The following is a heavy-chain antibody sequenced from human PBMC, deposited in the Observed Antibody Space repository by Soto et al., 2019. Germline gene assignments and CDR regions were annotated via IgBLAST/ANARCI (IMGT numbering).Heavy chain of an antibody. CDR2: ISSHGVGT. CDR1: GFTLSGYA. V-gene: IGHV3-64*01. CDR3: ARRARLDFYYMDV. D-gene: IGHD6-6*01. Sequence: EVQLAESGGGLAQPGGSLRLSCAASGFTLSGYAMDWVRQAPGKGLEYVSGISSHGVGTYYSNSVQGRFTISRDNSKNTGYLQMVILIPDDMAVYYRARRARLDFYYMDVLGKVITVTVFS. J-gene: IGHJ6*03.